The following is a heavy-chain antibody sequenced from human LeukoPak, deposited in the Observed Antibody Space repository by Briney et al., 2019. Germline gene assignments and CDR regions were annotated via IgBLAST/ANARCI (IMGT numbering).Heavy chain of an antibody. CDR2: IYHSGST. J-gene: IGHJ4*02. CDR3: ARIYASGSNYYFDY. Sequence: SETLSLTCTVSGGSISSSSYYWGWIRQPPGKGLEWIGYIYHSGSTYYNPSLKSRVTISVDRSKNQFSLKLSSVTAADTAVYYCARIYASGSNYYFDYWGQGTLVTVSS. CDR1: GGSISSSSYY. D-gene: IGHD3-10*01. V-gene: IGHV4-39*07.